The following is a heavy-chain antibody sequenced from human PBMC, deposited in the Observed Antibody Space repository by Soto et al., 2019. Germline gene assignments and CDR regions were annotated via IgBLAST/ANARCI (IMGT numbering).Heavy chain of an antibody. D-gene: IGHD6-19*01. Sequence: SVKVSCKASGGTFSSYAISWVRQAPGQGLEWMGGIIPIFGTANYAQKFQGRVTITADESTSTAYMELSSLRSEDTAVYYCARPLYYSSGWYGRMYYYGMDVWGQGTTVTVSS. J-gene: IGHJ6*02. CDR2: IIPIFGTA. CDR3: ARPLYYSSGWYGRMYYYGMDV. V-gene: IGHV1-69*13. CDR1: GGTFSSYA.